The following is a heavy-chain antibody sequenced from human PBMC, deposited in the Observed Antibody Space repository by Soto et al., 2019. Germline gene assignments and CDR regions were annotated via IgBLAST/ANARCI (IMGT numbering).Heavy chain of an antibody. V-gene: IGHV5-51*01. D-gene: IGHD2-8*01. Sequence: PGESLKISCKGSGYSFTSYWIGWVRQVPGKGLEWMGIIYPGDSDTRYSPSFQGQVTISADKSISTAYLQWSSLKASDTAMYYCAGCPMVYGPPNWFDPWGQGTMVTVYS. CDR3: AGCPMVYGPPNWFDP. CDR1: GYSFTSYW. J-gene: IGHJ5*02. CDR2: IYPGDSDT.